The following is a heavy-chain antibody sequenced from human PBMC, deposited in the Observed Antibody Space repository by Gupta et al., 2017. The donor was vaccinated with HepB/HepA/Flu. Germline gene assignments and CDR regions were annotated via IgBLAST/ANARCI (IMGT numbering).Heavy chain of an antibody. D-gene: IGHD3-16*01. Sequence: QLQLQESGPGLVKPSETLSLTCTVSGGSISSSSYYWGWIRQPPGKGLEWIGSIYYSGSTYYNPSLKSRVTISVDTSKNQFSLKLSSVTAADTAVYYCARHGGAGRKASAFDYWGQGTLVTVSS. V-gene: IGHV4-39*01. CDR2: IYYSGST. CDR3: ARHGGAGRKASAFDY. CDR1: GGSISSSSYY. J-gene: IGHJ4*02.